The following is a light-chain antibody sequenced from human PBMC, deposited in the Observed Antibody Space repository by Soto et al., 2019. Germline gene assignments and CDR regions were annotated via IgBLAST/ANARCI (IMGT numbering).Light chain of an antibody. CDR2: GNS. J-gene: IGLJ1*01. CDR1: SSSIGAGYD. Sequence: QSVLTQPPSVSVAPGQRVTISCTGSSSSIGAGYDVHWYQQRPGTAPKLLIFGNSNRPSGVPDRFSGSKSGTSASLTITGLQAEDEGDYYCQSYDSTLSDRYVFGSGTKLTVL. V-gene: IGLV1-40*01. CDR3: QSYDSTLSDRYV.